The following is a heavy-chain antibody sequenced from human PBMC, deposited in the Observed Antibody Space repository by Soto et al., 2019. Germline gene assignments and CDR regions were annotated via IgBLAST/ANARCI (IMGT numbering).Heavy chain of an antibody. CDR3: ARALSSGPYVNY. V-gene: IGHV4-31*03. J-gene: IGHJ4*02. CDR1: GGSLSSGGYY. CDR2: IFHSGNT. Sequence: QVQLQESGPGLVKPSQTLSLTCTVSGGSLSSGGYYWTWIRQHPGKGLEWIGYIFHSGNTYYNPSPXSXXNISVDTSKTHFSLKLRSLTAADTAVYYCARALSSGPYVNYWGQGTLVTVSS. D-gene: IGHD3-22*01.